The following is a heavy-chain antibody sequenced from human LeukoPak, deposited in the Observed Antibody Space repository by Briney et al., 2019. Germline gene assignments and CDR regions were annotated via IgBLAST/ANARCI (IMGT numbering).Heavy chain of an antibody. V-gene: IGHV1-8*01. CDR1: GYTFTSYD. D-gene: IGHD6-13*01. CDR2: MNPNSGNT. J-gene: IGHJ4*02. Sequence: ASVKVSCKASGYTFTSYDINWVRQATGQGLEWMGWMNPNSGNTGYAQKFQGRVTMTRNTSISTAYMELSSLRSEDTAVYYCARGLSSSRWFDYWGQGTLVTVSS. CDR3: ARGLSSSRWFDY.